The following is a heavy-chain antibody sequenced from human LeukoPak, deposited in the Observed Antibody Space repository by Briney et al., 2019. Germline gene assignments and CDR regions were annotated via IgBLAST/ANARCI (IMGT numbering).Heavy chain of an antibody. CDR3: ARAGAAGRKFDY. D-gene: IGHD6-13*01. CDR2: INPSGGAT. V-gene: IGHV1-46*01. Sequence: ASVKVSCKASGYTFTSYYMHWVRQAPAQGLEWMGIINPSGGATSYAQKLQGRVTMTRDTSTSTVYMELSSLRSEDTAVYFCARAGAAGRKFDYWDQGTLVTVSS. CDR1: GYTFTSYY. J-gene: IGHJ4*02.